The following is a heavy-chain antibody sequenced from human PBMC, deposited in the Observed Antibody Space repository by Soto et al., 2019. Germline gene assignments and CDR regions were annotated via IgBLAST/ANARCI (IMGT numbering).Heavy chain of an antibody. CDR1: GGSISSGGYY. Sequence: SETLSLTGTVSGGSISSGGYYWSWIRQHPGKGLEWIGYIYYSGSTYYNPSLKSRVTISVDTSKNQFSLKASDTAMYYCARHRSNLMGFDYWGQGTQVTV. V-gene: IGHV4-31*03. D-gene: IGHD1-26*01. CDR2: IYYSGST. J-gene: IGHJ4*02. CDR3: ARHRSNLMGFDY.